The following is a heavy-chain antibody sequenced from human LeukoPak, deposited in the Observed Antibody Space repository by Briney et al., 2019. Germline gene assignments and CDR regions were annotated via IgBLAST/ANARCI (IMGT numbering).Heavy chain of an antibody. CDR2: ISSSSSYI. CDR3: ARDVGYCSSTSCYTFDY. J-gene: IGHJ4*02. Sequence: GGSLRLSCAASGFTFSSYSMNWVRQAPGKGLEWVSPISSSSSYIYYADSVKGRFTISRDNAKNSLYLQMNSLRAEDTAVYYCARDVGYCSSTSCYTFDYWGQGTLVTVSS. CDR1: GFTFSSYS. D-gene: IGHD2-2*02. V-gene: IGHV3-21*01.